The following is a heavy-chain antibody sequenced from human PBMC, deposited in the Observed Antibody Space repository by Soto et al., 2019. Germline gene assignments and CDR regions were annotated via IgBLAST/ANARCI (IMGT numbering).Heavy chain of an antibody. V-gene: IGHV4-4*02. D-gene: IGHD3-10*01. CDR2: IYHSGTT. Sequence: QVQLQESGPGLVKPSGTLSLTCDVSGGSITSSDWWSWIRQPTGKGLAWIGEIYHSGTTNYNPSFKRRVTVSADRSKSQCSLSLSPVTAADTAVYYCESLRPRGVVDYWGQEALVTVSS. J-gene: IGHJ4*02. CDR1: GGSITSSDW. CDR3: ESLRPRGVVDY.